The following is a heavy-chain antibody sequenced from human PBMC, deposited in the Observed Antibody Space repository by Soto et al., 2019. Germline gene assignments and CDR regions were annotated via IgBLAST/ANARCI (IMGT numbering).Heavy chain of an antibody. CDR3: ARAPWYDSSGYQGAFEY. V-gene: IGHV2-26*01. J-gene: IGHJ4*02. CDR2: IFSNDEK. Sequence: QVTLKESGPVLVKPTETLTLTCTVSGFSLSNARMGVSWIRQPPGKALEWLAHIFSNDEKSYSTSLKNRLTISKDTSKSQVVHTMTDIIPVDTATYYCARAPWYDSSGYQGAFEYWGQGTLVSPSS. D-gene: IGHD3-22*01. CDR1: GFSLSNARMG.